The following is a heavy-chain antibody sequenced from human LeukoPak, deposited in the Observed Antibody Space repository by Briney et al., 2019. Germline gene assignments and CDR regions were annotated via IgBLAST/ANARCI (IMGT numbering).Heavy chain of an antibody. V-gene: IGHV1-2*06. CDR3: ARDRDYYGSGSYYKVVDY. Sequence: ASVKVSCKASGYTFTGYYMHWVRQAPGQGLEWMGRINPNSGGTNYAQKFQGRVTMTRDTSISTAYMELSRLRSDDTAVYYCARDRDYYGSGSYYKVVDYWGQGTLVTVSS. CDR2: INPNSGGT. D-gene: IGHD3-10*01. CDR1: GYTFTGYY. J-gene: IGHJ4*02.